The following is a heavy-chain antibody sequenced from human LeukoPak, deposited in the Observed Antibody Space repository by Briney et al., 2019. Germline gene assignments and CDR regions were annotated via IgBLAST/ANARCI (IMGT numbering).Heavy chain of an antibody. CDR1: GASVTSGGFY. CDR3: ARHSGSGSLSRPFDP. D-gene: IGHD3-10*01. V-gene: IGHV4-39*01. J-gene: IGHJ5*02. Sequence: SETLSLTCSVSGASVTSGGFYWGWLRQPPGKGPEWIATVYYTGSTYYNPSLKSRVTISIDTSKNQFSLRLTSVTATDTTIYHCARHSGSGSLSRPFDPWGQGTLVTVSS. CDR2: VYYTGST.